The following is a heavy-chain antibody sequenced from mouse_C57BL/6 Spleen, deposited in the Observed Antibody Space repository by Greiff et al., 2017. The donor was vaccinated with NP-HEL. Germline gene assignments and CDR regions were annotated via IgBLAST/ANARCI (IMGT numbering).Heavy chain of an antibody. CDR1: GYTFTSYW. D-gene: IGHD1-1*01. CDR2: IDPSDSYT. V-gene: IGHV1-50*01. Sequence: QVQLQQPGAELVKPGASVKLSCKASGYTFTSYWMHWVKQRPGQGLEWIGEIDPSDSYTNYNEKFKGKATLTVDTSSSTAYMQLSSLTSEDSAVYYCARRGYTTGGHCAVAYWGQGTSVTVS. CDR3: ARRGYTTGGHCAVAY. J-gene: IGHJ4*01.